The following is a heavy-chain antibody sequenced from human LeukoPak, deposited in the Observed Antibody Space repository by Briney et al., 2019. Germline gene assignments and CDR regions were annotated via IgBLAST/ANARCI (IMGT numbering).Heavy chain of an antibody. CDR3: ARGVGTDSMKRFDP. Sequence: GESLKISCKCSGYSFTNYWIAWVRQVPGKGLEWMGWINPKSGDTNYAQRFQGRVTMTGDTAISTAYMELTSLTSDDTAVYYCARGVGTDSMKRFDPWGQGTPVTVSS. CDR2: INPKSGDT. V-gene: IGHV1-2*02. CDR1: GYSFTNYW. D-gene: IGHD2-8*02. J-gene: IGHJ5*02.